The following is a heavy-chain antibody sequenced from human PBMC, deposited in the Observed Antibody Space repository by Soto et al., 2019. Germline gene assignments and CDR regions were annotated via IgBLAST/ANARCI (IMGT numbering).Heavy chain of an antibody. V-gene: IGHV4-59*08. D-gene: IGHD3-16*01. Sequence: QVQLQESGPGLVKPSETLSLTCTVSGGSISSYYWSWIRQPPGKGLEWIGYIYYSGSTNYNPSLKSRVTISVDTSRNQFSLKLSSVTAADTAVYNCARLGGWPVDYWRQGTLVTVSS. J-gene: IGHJ4*02. CDR2: IYYSGST. CDR1: GGSISSYY. CDR3: ARLGGWPVDY.